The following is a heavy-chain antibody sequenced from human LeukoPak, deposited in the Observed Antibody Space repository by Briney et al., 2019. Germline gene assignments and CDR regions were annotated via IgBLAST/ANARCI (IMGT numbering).Heavy chain of an antibody. CDR2: ISGSGGST. CDR3: AKRYCSSTSCLCPRAEYFQH. V-gene: IGHV3-23*01. D-gene: IGHD2-2*01. J-gene: IGHJ1*01. Sequence: PGGSLRLSCAASGFTFSSYAMSWVRQAPGKGLEWVSAISGSGGSTYYADSVKGRFTISRDNSKNTLYLQMDSLRAEDTAVYYCAKRYCSSTSCLCPRAEYFQHWGQGTLVTVSS. CDR1: GFTFSSYA.